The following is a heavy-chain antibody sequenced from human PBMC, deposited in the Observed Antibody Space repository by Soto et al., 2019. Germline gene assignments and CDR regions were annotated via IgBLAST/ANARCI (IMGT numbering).Heavy chain of an antibody. CDR1: GVTFSSYA. V-gene: IGHV1-69*13. D-gene: IGHD6-13*01. CDR2: IIPIFGTA. Sequence: GASVKVSCKASGVTFSSYAISWVRQAPGQGLEWMGGIIPIFGTANYAQKFQGRVTITADESTSTAYMELSSLRSEDTAVYYCARDSGESSYSSSWTGNYYGMDVWGQGTTVTVSS. CDR3: ARDSGESSYSSSWTGNYYGMDV. J-gene: IGHJ6*02.